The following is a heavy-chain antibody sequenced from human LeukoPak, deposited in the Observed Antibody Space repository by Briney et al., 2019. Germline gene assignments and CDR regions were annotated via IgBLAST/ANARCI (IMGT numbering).Heavy chain of an antibody. Sequence: GGSLRLSCAASGFTFSSYAMSWVRQAPGKGLEWVSGISGSADSTYYADSVRGRFTISRDNSKNTLYLQMNNLRAEDMAVYYXXXHXDSHXAFDIWGQGTMVTVSS. CDR2: ISGSADST. CDR3: XXHXDSHXAFDI. V-gene: IGHV3-23*01. CDR1: GFTFSSYA. J-gene: IGHJ3*02. D-gene: IGHD3-3*01.